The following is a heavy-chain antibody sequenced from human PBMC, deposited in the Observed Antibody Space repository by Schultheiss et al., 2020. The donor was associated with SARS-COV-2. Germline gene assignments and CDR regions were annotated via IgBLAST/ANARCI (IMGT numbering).Heavy chain of an antibody. CDR1: GGSICRSSYY. CDR3: ASGGAVTTLGWFDP. V-gene: IGHV4-39*01. D-gene: IGHD4-17*01. Sequence: SETLSLTCTVSGGSICRSSYYWGWIRQPPGKGLEWIGSIFYSGSTNYNPSLKSRVIISVYTSKNQFSLNLSSVTAADTAVYYCASGGAVTTLGWFDPWGQGTLVTVSS. J-gene: IGHJ5*02. CDR2: IFYSGST.